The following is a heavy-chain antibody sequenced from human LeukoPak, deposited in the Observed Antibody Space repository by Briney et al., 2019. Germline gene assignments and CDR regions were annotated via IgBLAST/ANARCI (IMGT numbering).Heavy chain of an antibody. D-gene: IGHD6-13*01. CDR2: ISVSGDST. V-gene: IGHV3-23*01. J-gene: IGHJ4*02. CDR3: ARGVIAAAGSFDF. Sequence: QPGGSLRLSCAASGFTFSSYTMSWVRQAPGKGLGWVSAISVSGDSTYYADSVKGRFTISRDNSKNTLFLQMNSLRAQDTAVYYCARGVIAAAGSFDFWGQGALVTVSS. CDR1: GFTFSSYT.